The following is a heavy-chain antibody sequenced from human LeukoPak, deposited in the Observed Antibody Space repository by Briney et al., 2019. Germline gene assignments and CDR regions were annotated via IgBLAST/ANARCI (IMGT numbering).Heavy chain of an antibody. CDR3: ARVGYDILTGYYFAFDI. J-gene: IGHJ3*02. Sequence: SVKVSCKASGGTFSSYTISWVRQAPGQGLEWMGRIIPILGIANYAQKFQGRVTMTRDTSTSTVYMELSSLRSEDTAVYYCARVGYDILTGYYFAFDIWGQGTMVTVSS. D-gene: IGHD3-9*01. CDR2: IIPILGIA. CDR1: GGTFSSYT. V-gene: IGHV1-69*02.